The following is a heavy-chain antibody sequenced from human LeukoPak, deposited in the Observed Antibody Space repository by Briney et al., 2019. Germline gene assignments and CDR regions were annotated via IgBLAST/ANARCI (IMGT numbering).Heavy chain of an antibody. V-gene: IGHV4-59*01. J-gene: IGHJ4*02. CDR2: VYYSGST. Sequence: PSETLSLTCTVSGGSISSYYWSWIRQPPGKGLEWIGYVYYSGSTNYNPSLKSRVTMSVDTSKNQFSLNLSSVTAADTAVYYCARRRSGYGSGLYDYWGQGTLVTVSS. CDR3: ARRRSGYGSGLYDY. D-gene: IGHD3-10*01. CDR1: GGSISSYY.